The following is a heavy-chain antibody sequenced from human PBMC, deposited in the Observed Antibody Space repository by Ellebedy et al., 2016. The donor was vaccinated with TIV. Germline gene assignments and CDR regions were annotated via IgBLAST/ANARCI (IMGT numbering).Heavy chain of an antibody. CDR1: GFTFSSYA. CDR2: ISGSGGST. D-gene: IGHD2-21*02. J-gene: IGHJ6*02. CDR3: AKPLAYCGGDCYQYYYYGMDV. V-gene: IGHV3-23*01. Sequence: GGSLRLSXAASGFTFSSYAMSWVRQAPGKGLEWVSAISGSGGSTYYADFVKGRFTISRDNSKNTLYLQMNSLRAEDTAVYYCAKPLAYCGGDCYQYYYYGMDVWGQGTTVTVSS.